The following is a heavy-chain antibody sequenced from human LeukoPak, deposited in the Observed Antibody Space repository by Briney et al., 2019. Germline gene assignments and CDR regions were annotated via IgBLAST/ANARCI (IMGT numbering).Heavy chain of an antibody. CDR2: IYYSGST. Sequence: SETLSLTCTVSGGSISSYYWSWIRQPPGKGLEWIGYIYYSGSTNYNPSLKSRVTISVDTSKNQFSLKLSSVTAADTAVYYCARVTCGWYSSGCHFDYWGQGTLVTVSS. V-gene: IGHV4-59*01. CDR1: GGSISSYY. CDR3: ARVTCGWYSSGCHFDY. D-gene: IGHD6-19*01. J-gene: IGHJ4*02.